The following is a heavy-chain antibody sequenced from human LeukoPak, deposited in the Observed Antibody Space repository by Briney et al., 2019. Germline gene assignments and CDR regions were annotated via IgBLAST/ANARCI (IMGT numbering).Heavy chain of an antibody. J-gene: IGHJ3*02. V-gene: IGHV1-3*01. Sequence: ASVKVSCKASGYTFTSYAMHWVRQAPGQRLEWMGWINAGNGNTKYSQKFQGRVTITRDTSASTAYMELSSLRSEDTAVYYCARGSGYSGYGGINDAFDIWGQGTMVTVSS. D-gene: IGHD5-12*01. CDR1: GYTFTSYA. CDR3: ARGSGYSGYGGINDAFDI. CDR2: INAGNGNT.